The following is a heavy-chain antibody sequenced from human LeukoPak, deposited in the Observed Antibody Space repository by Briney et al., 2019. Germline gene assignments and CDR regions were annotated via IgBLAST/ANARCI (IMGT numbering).Heavy chain of an antibody. J-gene: IGHJ4*02. CDR3: AREPQWLVMWD. CDR1: GFTFSSYS. D-gene: IGHD6-19*01. CDR2: ISSSSSYI. Sequence: GGSLRLSCAASGFTFSSYSMNWVRQAPGKGLEWVSSISSSSSYIYYADSVKGRFTISRDNAKNSLYLQMNSLRAENTAVYYCAREPQWLVMWDWGQGTLVTVSS. V-gene: IGHV3-21*01.